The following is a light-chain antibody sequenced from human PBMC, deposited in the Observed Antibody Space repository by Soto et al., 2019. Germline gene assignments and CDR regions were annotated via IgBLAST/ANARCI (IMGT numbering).Light chain of an antibody. J-gene: IGKJ1*01. Sequence: EVVLPQSACTLSWSAGQRATLSSPASRSVSSNYVAWYQQKRGQTPRLFIYGASSRATGIPDRFSGSGYGTDFTLTISRLEPEDFAVYYCQQHGSSPWMFGQGTKVDIK. CDR3: QQHGSSPWM. V-gene: IGKV3-20*01. CDR2: GAS. CDR1: RSVSSNY.